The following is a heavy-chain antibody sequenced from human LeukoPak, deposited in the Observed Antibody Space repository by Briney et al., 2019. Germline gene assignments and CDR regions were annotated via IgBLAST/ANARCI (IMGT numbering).Heavy chain of an antibody. V-gene: IGHV1-18*01. J-gene: IGHJ4*02. CDR3: ARGYSGYGNDY. CDR1: GYTFTSYG. CDR2: TSAHNDDT. Sequence: ASVKVSCKASGYTFTSYGISWVRQAPGQGLEWMGWTSAHNDDTNYAETLQGRLTMTTDISTSTAYMELRSLRSDDTAVYYCARGYSGYGNDYWGQGTLVTVSS. D-gene: IGHD5-12*01.